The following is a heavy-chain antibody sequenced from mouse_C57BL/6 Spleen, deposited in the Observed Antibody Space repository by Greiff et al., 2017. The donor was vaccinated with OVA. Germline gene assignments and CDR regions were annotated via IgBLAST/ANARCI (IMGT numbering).Heavy chain of an antibody. Sequence: QVQLQQSGAELVRPGTSVKVSCKASGYAFTNYLIEWVKQRPGQGLEWIGVIKPGSGGTNYNEKFKGKATLTADKSSSTAYMQLSSLTSEDSAVYFCARERGSGYYFDYWGQGTTLTVSS. D-gene: IGHD3-1*01. CDR1: GYAFTNYL. J-gene: IGHJ2*01. CDR2: IKPGSGGT. CDR3: ARERGSGYYFDY. V-gene: IGHV1-54*01.